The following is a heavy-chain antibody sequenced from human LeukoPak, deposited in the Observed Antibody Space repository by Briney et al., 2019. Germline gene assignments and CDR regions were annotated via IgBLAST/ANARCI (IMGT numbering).Heavy chain of an antibody. CDR2: IYSGGRT. CDR1: GFTVSSNY. J-gene: IGHJ4*02. Sequence: GGSLRLSCAASGFTVSSNYMSWVRQAPGKGLEWVSVIYSGGRTYYADSVKGRFTISRDNSKNALYLQMNSLRAEDTAVYYCARDPGGNYFDYWGQGTRVTVSS. CDR3: ARDPGGNYFDY. D-gene: IGHD4-23*01. V-gene: IGHV3-66*01.